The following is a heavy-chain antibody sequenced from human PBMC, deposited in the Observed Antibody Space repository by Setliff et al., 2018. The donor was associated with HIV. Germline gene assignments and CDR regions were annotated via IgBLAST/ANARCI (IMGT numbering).Heavy chain of an antibody. CDR2: IYYSGST. D-gene: IGHD3-22*01. V-gene: IGHV4-31*03. CDR1: CGSINIGGFY. J-gene: IGHJ4*02. Sequence: PSETLSLTGTVSCGSINIGGFYWTWIRQHPKKGLEWIGYIYYSGSTYYNPSLKSRVTISVDTSKNQFSLKLTSVTAADTAVYYCARDSRHDTSGYYYFDSWGQGTLVTVSS. CDR3: ARDSRHDTSGYYYFDS.